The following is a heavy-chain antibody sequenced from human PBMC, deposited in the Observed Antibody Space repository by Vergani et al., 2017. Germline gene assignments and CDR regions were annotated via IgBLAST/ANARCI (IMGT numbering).Heavy chain of an antibody. Sequence: QVQLQQWGAGLLKPSETLSLTCAVYGGSFSGYYWSWIRQPPGKGLGWIGEINHSGGTNYNPSLKSRVTISVDTSKNQFSLKLSSVTAADTAVYYCARGRYYDSSGYETWGQGTLVTVSS. J-gene: IGHJ4*02. D-gene: IGHD3-22*01. CDR3: ARGRYYDSSGYET. CDR2: INHSGGT. CDR1: GGSFSGYY. V-gene: IGHV4-34*01.